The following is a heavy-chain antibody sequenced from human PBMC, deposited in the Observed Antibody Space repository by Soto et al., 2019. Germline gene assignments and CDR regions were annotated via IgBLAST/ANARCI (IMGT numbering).Heavy chain of an antibody. D-gene: IGHD2-15*01. J-gene: IGHJ4*02. CDR2: ISAYNGNT. Sequence: GASVKVSCKASGYTFTSYGISWVRQAPGQGLEWMGWISAYNGNTNYAQELQGRVTMTTDTSTSTAYMELRSLRSDDTAVYYCARARGVVVVVAATDYWGQGTLVTVSS. CDR1: GYTFTSYG. CDR3: ARARGVVVVVAATDY. V-gene: IGHV1-18*01.